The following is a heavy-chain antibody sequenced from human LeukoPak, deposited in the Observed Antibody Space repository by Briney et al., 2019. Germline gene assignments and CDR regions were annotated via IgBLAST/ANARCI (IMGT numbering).Heavy chain of an antibody. CDR3: ARLQVHCGGDCYTRWFDP. V-gene: IGHV4-59*08. D-gene: IGHD2-21*02. Sequence: PSETLSLTCTVSGGSISSYYWSWIRQPPGKGLEWIAYIYYSGSTKYNPSLKSRVTISLDRSKNQFSLKLRSVTAADTAVYYCARLQVHCGGDCYTRWFDPWGQGTLVTVSS. CDR2: IYYSGST. J-gene: IGHJ5*02. CDR1: GGSISSYY.